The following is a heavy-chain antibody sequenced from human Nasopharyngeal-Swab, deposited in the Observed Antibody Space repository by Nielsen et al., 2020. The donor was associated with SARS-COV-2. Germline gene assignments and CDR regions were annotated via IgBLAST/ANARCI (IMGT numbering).Heavy chain of an antibody. CDR1: GFTFSSYG. CDR3: TRAYDRGGYFFRLVDD. CDR2: IWNDGSNI. Sequence: GGSLRLSCTASGFTFSSYGMHWVRQAPGKGLEWVAKIWNDGSNIQYADSVKGRFTISRDNSMNTLYLQMNSLRVEDTAVYYCTRAYDRGGYFFRLVDDWGQGVLVTVST. D-gene: IGHD3-22*01. V-gene: IGHV3-33*01. J-gene: IGHJ4*02.